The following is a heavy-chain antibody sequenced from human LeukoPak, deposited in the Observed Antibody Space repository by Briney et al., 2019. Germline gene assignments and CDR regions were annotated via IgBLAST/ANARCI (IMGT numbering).Heavy chain of an antibody. CDR1: GFTFSSNT. J-gene: IGHJ6*03. Sequence: GGSLRLSCAASGFTFSSNTMKWVRQAPGKGVVWVSSISSNRSYIYYADSVKGRFTISRDNAKNSLFLQMNSLRAEDTAVYFCARATWDPNYYCCKDVWGKGTTVTISS. V-gene: IGHV3-21*01. D-gene: IGHD1-26*01. CDR3: ARATWDPNYYCCKDV. CDR2: ISSNRSYI.